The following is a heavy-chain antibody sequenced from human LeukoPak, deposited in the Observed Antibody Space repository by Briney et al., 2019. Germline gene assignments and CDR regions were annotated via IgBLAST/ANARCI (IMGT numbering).Heavy chain of an antibody. CDR1: GYTFTGYY. Sequence: ASVKVSCKASGYTFTGYYMHWVRQAPGQGLEWMGWINPNSGGTNYAQKFQGRVTMTRDTSISTAYMELSRLRSDDTAVYYCATDPGEIVQAAKGPRGDYCYGMDVWGQGTTVTVSS. D-gene: IGHD2-2*01. J-gene: IGHJ6*02. CDR2: INPNSGGT. CDR3: ATDPGEIVQAAKGPRGDYCYGMDV. V-gene: IGHV1-2*02.